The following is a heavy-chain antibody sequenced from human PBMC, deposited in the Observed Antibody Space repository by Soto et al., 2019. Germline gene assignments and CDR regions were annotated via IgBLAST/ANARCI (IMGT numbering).Heavy chain of an antibody. CDR1: GGSISSYY. V-gene: IGHV4-59*01. J-gene: IGHJ4*02. D-gene: IGHD3-16*02. CDR3: ARSGGSYRSPSL. CDR2: IYYSGST. Sequence: PSETLSLTCTVSGGSISSYYWSWIRQPPGKGLEWIGYIYYSGSTNYNPSLKSRVTISVDTSKNQFSLKLSSVTAADTAVYYCARSGGSYRSPSLWGQGTLVTVSS.